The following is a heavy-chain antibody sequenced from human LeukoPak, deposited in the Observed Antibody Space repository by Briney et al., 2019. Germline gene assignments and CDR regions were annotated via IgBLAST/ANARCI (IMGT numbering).Heavy chain of an antibody. D-gene: IGHD3-22*01. J-gene: IGHJ4*02. CDR2: IYPGYSNFYF. Sequence: GESLHISCKGSGYDFPRHWIGWVRQVAGRGLEWMGTIYPGYSNFYFCYSPSFHGQLTISAHKSISPAYLQWSSLSASDTAMYYCARNRYYYDFSGYYVDYWGQGTLVTVSS. CDR1: GYDFPRHW. CDR3: ARNRYYYDFSGYYVDY. V-gene: IGHV5-51*01.